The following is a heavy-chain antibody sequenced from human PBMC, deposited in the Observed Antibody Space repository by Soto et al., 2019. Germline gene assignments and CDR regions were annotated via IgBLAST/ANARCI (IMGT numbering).Heavy chain of an antibody. D-gene: IGHD3-3*01. J-gene: IGHJ4*02. CDR2: IRRKANNYAT. CDR3: TRGIDVWSGYPSYYLDY. V-gene: IGHV3-73*02. Sequence: EVQLVESGGGLVQPGGSLKLSCAASGFIFSDSALHWVRQASGKGLEWVGRIRRKANNYATTYAASVEGRFAISRDDSKNTADLTMNRMKTEDTAIYYCTRGIDVWSGYPSYYLDYWGQGTLVTVSS. CDR1: GFIFSDSA.